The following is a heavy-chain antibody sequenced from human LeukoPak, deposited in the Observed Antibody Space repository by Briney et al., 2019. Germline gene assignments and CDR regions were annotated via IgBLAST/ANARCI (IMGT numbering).Heavy chain of an antibody. CDR1: GFTFSTYA. CDR2: ISGSGGST. CDR3: AKGRRSGSYFSDFDY. V-gene: IGHV3-23*01. D-gene: IGHD1-26*01. Sequence: GGSLRLSCAASGFTFSTYAVNWVRQAPGKGLEWVSTISGSGGSTYYADSVKGRFTISRDNSKNTLYLQMNSLRAEDTAVYYCAKGRRSGSYFSDFDYWGQGTLVTVSS. J-gene: IGHJ4*02.